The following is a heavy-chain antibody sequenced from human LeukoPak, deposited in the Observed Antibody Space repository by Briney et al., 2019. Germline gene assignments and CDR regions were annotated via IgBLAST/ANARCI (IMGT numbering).Heavy chain of an antibody. V-gene: IGHV3-7*01. CDR1: GFTFSTYW. CDR3: ARDLGQYYDTSDNWFDP. Sequence: PGGSLRLSCAASGFTFSTYWMSWVRQAPGKGLEWVASIKQDGSEKYYLDSVKGRFTISRDNAKNSLYLQMNSLRAEDTAVYYCARDLGQYYDTSDNWFDPWGQGTLVTVSS. D-gene: IGHD3-22*01. CDR2: IKQDGSEK. J-gene: IGHJ5*02.